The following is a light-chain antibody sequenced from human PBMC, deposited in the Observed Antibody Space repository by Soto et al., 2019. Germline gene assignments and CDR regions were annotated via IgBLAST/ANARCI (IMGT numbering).Light chain of an antibody. V-gene: IGLV2-8*01. CDR1: SSVVGGYNY. Sequence: QSALTQPPSASGSPGQSVTISCTGTSSVVGGYNYVSWYQQHPGKAPKLMIYEVSKRPSGVPDRFSGSKSGNTASLTVSVLQAEDEADYYCSSYAGSNIYVFGTGIKVTVL. CDR3: SSYAGSNIYV. CDR2: EVS. J-gene: IGLJ1*01.